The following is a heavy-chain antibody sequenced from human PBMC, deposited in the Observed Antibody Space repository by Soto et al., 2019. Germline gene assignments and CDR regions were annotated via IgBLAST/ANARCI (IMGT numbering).Heavy chain of an antibody. CDR3: AKAFPYYYDSSGLFDY. V-gene: IGHV3-11*01. Sequence: GGSLRLSCAASGFIFRDWFMSWIRQAPGKGLEWISYISKDSGRATRYADSVKGRFTISRDNAKNSLCLQMNSLRAEDTAVYYCAKAFPYYYDSSGLFDYWGQGTLVTVSS. J-gene: IGHJ4*02. CDR2: ISKDSGRAT. D-gene: IGHD3-22*01. CDR1: GFIFRDWF.